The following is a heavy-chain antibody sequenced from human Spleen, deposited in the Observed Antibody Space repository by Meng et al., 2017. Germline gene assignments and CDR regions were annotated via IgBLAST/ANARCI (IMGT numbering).Heavy chain of an antibody. D-gene: IGHD2-2*01. J-gene: IGHJ5*02. V-gene: IGHV3-23*01. CDR3: AKDRVVVPAAGANWFDP. Sequence: SVKRRCTISRDNSRNTLYLQMNSLRAQDTAVYYCAKDRVVVPAAGANWFDPWGQGTLVTVSS.